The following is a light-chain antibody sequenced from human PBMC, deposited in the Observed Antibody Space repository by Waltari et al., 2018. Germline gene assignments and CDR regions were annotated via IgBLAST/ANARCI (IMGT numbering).Light chain of an antibody. CDR2: SNN. CDR1: NSNIGRNA. J-gene: IGLJ3*02. V-gene: IGLV1-44*01. Sequence: QPILTQSPSASGTPGQRVTISCSGSNSNIGRNAVNWYQQLPGTAPKLLIYSNNQRPAGVPDRFSASKSGTSASLAISGLQSEDEADYYCATWDGSLNCWVFGGGTKLTVL. CDR3: ATWDGSLNCWV.